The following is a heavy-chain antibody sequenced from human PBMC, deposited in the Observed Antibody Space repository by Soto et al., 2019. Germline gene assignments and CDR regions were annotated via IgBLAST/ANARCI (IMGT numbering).Heavy chain of an antibody. CDR1: GFTFSTYG. CDR2: ISYDGSTK. J-gene: IGHJ6*02. D-gene: IGHD6-13*01. Sequence: PGGSLRLSCAASGFTFSTYGMHWVRQAPGKGLEWVAVISYDGSTKYYADSVKGRFTCSRDNSKNTLYLQMNSLRAEETAVYFCARDHPYSSTWKGDHYYGMDVWGQGTTVTVSS. V-gene: IGHV3-30*19. CDR3: ARDHPYSSTWKGDHYYGMDV.